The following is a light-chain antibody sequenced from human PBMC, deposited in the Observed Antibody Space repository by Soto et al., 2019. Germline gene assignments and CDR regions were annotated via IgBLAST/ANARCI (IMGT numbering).Light chain of an antibody. Sequence: QSVLTQPPSVSWAPGQRVTISCTGSSSNIGAGYDVHWYQQLPGTAPKLLIYGNSNRPSGVPDRFSGSKSGTSASLAITGLQAEDEADYYCQSYDSSLSGVVFGGWTKLTVL. V-gene: IGLV1-40*01. CDR1: SSNIGAGYD. J-gene: IGLJ2*01. CDR3: QSYDSSLSGVV. CDR2: GNS.